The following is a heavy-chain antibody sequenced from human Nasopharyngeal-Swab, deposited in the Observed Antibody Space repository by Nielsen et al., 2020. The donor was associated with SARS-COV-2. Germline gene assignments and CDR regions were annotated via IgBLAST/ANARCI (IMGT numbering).Heavy chain of an antibody. V-gene: IGHV3-11*01. CDR2: ISSSGSTI. D-gene: IGHD3-22*01. CDR3: AREDTDYYDSSGYFDY. J-gene: IGHJ4*02. CDR1: GCTFSDDY. Sequence: GGSLRLSCAASGCTFSDDYMSWSRQAPGKGLEWVSYISSSGSTIYYADSVKGRFTISRDNAKNSLYLQMNSLRAEDTAVYYCAREDTDYYDSSGYFDYWGQGTLVTVSS.